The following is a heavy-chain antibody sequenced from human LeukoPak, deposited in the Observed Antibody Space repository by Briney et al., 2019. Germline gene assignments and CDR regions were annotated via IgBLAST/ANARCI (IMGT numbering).Heavy chain of an antibody. Sequence: SETLSLTCTVSGYSISNGYYWGWIRQPPGKGLEWIGSIYHSGSTYYNPSLKSRVTISVDSSTNHFSLRLTSVTAADTAIYYCAAMTTVTMYSYFFDSWGQGTLLTVSS. CDR2: IYHSGST. J-gene: IGHJ4*02. D-gene: IGHD4-17*01. V-gene: IGHV4-38-2*02. CDR1: GYSISNGYY. CDR3: AAMTTVTMYSYFFDS.